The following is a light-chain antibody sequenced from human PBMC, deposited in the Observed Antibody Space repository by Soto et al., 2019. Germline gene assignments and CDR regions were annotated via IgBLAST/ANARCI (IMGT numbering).Light chain of an antibody. J-gene: IGKJ1*01. V-gene: IGKV1-39*01. Sequence: NQLTQSPSSLSAYVGDRVTITCRASQGITSYLAWYQQRPGKAAGLLIYSASSLRSGVPSRFSGSGYGTDFTLTISSLQPEDVATYYCQQSYSTPRTFGQGTKVDIK. CDR2: SAS. CDR3: QQSYSTPRT. CDR1: QGITSY.